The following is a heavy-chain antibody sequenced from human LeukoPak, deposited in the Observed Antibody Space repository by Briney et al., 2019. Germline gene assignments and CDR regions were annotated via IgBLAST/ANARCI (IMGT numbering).Heavy chain of an antibody. V-gene: IGHV3-7*01. D-gene: IGHD3-22*01. CDR1: GFIFIRYR. CDR3: AKYPPHSGYFDY. CDR2: IKQDGSEK. Sequence: GGSLRLSCAATGFIFIRYRMSSLGQAPGKGLEWVANIKQDGSEKYYVDSVKGRFTISRDNAKNSLYLQMNSLRAEDTAVYYCAKYPPHSGYFDYWGQGTLVTVSS. J-gene: IGHJ4*02.